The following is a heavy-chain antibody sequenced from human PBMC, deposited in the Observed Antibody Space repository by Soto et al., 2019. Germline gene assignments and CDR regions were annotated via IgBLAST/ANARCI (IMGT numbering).Heavy chain of an antibody. CDR1: GYTFTSYG. CDR2: ISAYNGNT. J-gene: IGHJ4*02. V-gene: IGHV1-18*01. CDR3: ARDXAVGLVDY. Sequence: QVQLVQSGAEVKKPGASVKVSCKASGYTFTSYGISWVRQAPGQGLEWMGWISAYNGNTNYAQKLQGRVTMTTDTXTXXAXXXXXXXXXXXTAVYYCARDXAVGLVDYWGQGTLVTVSS. D-gene: IGHD6-19*01.